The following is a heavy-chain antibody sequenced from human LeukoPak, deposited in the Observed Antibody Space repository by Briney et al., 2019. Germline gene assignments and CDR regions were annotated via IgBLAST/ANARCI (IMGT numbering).Heavy chain of an antibody. CDR3: ARDEDGTGFDY. D-gene: IGHD3-10*01. Sequence: PGGSLRLSCAASGFTFSSYGMHWVRQAPGKGLEWVAVIWYVGSNKYYADSVKGRFTISRDNSKNTLYLQMNSLRAEDTAVYYCARDEDGTGFDYWGQGTLVTVSS. CDR2: IWYVGSNK. V-gene: IGHV3-33*01. J-gene: IGHJ4*02. CDR1: GFTFSSYG.